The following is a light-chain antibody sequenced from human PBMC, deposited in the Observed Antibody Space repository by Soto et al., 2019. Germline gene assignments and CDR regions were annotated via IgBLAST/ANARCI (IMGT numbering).Light chain of an antibody. CDR2: AAS. J-gene: IGKJ1*01. CDR3: QQSYSTPWT. Sequence: DIQMTQSPSSLSASVLDIVTITFLASQSISSYLNWYQQKPGKAPKLLIYAASSLQSGVPSRFSGSGSGTDFTLTISSLQPEDFATYYCQQSYSTPWTFGQGTKVDIK. V-gene: IGKV1-39*01. CDR1: QSISSY.